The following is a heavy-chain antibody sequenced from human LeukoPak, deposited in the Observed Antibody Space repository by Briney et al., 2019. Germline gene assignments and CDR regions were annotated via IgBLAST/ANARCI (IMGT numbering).Heavy chain of an antibody. CDR2: ISYDGSNK. CDR1: GFTFSSYG. V-gene: IGHV3-30*18. D-gene: IGHD2-2*01. J-gene: IGHJ5*02. Sequence: GGSLRLSCAASGFTFSSYGMHWVRQAPGKGLEWVAVISYDGSNKYYADSVKGRFTISRDNSKNTLYLQMNSLRAEDTAVYYCAKEILGYCSSTSCQNWLDPWGQGTLVTVSS. CDR3: AKEILGYCSSTSCQNWLDP.